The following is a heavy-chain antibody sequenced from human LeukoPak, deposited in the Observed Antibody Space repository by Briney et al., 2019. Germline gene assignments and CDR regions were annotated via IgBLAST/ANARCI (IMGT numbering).Heavy chain of an antibody. Sequence: WASVKVSCAASGYTFTSYGISWVRQAPGQGLEWMGWISAYNGNTNYAQKLQGRVTMTTDTSTSTAYMELRSLRSDDTAVYYCARDSDIAVAGMWGQGTLVTVSS. J-gene: IGHJ4*02. CDR1: GYTFTSYG. CDR3: ARDSDIAVAGM. V-gene: IGHV1-18*01. D-gene: IGHD6-19*01. CDR2: ISAYNGNT.